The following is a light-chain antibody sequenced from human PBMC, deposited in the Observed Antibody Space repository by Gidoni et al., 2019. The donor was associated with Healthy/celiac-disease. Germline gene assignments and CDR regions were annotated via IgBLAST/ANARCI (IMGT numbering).Light chain of an antibody. V-gene: IGKV1-33*01. Sequence: DSQMNQSQSSLSASVGDRVTITCQASQDISNYLNWYQQKPGKAPKLLIYVASSLETGVPSRFSGSGSGTDFTFTISSLQPEDIATYYCQQYDNLPLTFGGGTKVEIK. CDR1: QDISNY. CDR3: QQYDNLPLT. CDR2: VAS. J-gene: IGKJ4*01.